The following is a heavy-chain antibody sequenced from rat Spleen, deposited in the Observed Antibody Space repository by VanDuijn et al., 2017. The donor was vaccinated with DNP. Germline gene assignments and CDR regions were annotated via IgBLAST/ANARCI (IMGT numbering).Heavy chain of an antibody. CDR3: ARGGRSYFDY. CDR1: GFTFSTFP. Sequence: EVQLVESGGGLVEPGNSLKLSCAVSGFTFSTFPMAWVRQAPTKGLEWVTTISASGGSTYYPDSVKGRFTISRDDAKNTLYLQMNSLRSEDTATYYCARGGRSYFDYWGQGVMVTVSS. CDR2: ISASGGST. V-gene: IGHV5-46*01. J-gene: IGHJ2*01. D-gene: IGHD1-11*01.